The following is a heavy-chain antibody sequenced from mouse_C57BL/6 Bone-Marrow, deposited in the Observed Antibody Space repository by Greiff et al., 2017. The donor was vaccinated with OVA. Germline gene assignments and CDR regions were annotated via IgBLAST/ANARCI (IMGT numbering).Heavy chain of an antibody. V-gene: IGHV1-69*01. CDR2: IDPSDSYT. CDR3: ASGAELPFAY. D-gene: IGHD2-1*01. CDR1: GYTFTSYW. J-gene: IGHJ3*01. Sequence: QVQLQQPGAELVMPGASVKLSCKASGYTFTSYWMHWVKQRPGHGLEWIGEIDPSDSYTNYNHKFKGKSTLTVDKSSSTAYMQLSSLTSEDSAVYYCASGAELPFAYWGQGTLVTVSA.